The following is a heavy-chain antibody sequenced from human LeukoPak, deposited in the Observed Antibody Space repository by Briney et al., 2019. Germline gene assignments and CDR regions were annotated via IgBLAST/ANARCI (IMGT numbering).Heavy chain of an antibody. Sequence: HAGGSLRLSCAASGFTFSSYWMSWVRQAPGKGLEWVANIKQDGSEKYYVDSVKGRFTISRDNAKNSLYLQMNSLRAEDTAVYYCARDCYDFWSGYWAYTGCDYGMDVWGQGTTVTVSS. CDR2: IKQDGSEK. CDR3: ARDCYDFWSGYWAYTGCDYGMDV. J-gene: IGHJ6*02. D-gene: IGHD3-3*01. CDR1: GFTFSSYW. V-gene: IGHV3-7*01.